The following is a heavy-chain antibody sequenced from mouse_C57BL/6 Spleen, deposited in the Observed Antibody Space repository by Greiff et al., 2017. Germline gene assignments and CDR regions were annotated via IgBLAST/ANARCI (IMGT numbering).Heavy chain of an antibody. CDR1: GFTFSDYG. CDR3: ARDYGSTPGWFAD. CDR2: ISSGSSTI. V-gene: IGHV5-17*01. J-gene: IGHJ3*01. Sequence: EVKLMESGGGLVKPGGSLKLSCAASGFTFSDYGMHWVRQAPEKGLEWVAYISSGSSTIYYADTVKGRFTISRDNAKNTLFLQMTSLRSEDTAMYYCARDYGSTPGWFADWGQGTLVTVSA. D-gene: IGHD1-1*01.